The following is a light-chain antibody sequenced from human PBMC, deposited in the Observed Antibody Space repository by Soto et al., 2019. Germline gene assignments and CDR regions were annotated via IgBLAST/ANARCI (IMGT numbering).Light chain of an antibody. J-gene: IGKJ5*01. CDR3: KQTYSTLIT. V-gene: IGKV1-39*01. Sequence: DIQMTHSPSSLSASVGDRVTITCLAIQIISNDLNWYHHKPGKAPKLLIYAASNLQGGVPSSFSGSGSGTDFTLTISSLQPEDFATYYCKQTYSTLITFGQGTRREI. CDR2: AAS. CDR1: QIISND.